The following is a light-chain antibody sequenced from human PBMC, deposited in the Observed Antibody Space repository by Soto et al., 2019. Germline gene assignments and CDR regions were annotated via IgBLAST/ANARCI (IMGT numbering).Light chain of an antibody. Sequence: DIQMTQSPSTLSSSVGDRVNITCRASQSISIWLAWYQQKPGEAPKLLMYEASSLESGVPSRFSGSGSGTEFTLTITSLQPDDFATYYCQQYETYRSFGQGTRVEVK. CDR3: QQYETYRS. CDR1: QSISIW. J-gene: IGKJ1*01. CDR2: EAS. V-gene: IGKV1-5*03.